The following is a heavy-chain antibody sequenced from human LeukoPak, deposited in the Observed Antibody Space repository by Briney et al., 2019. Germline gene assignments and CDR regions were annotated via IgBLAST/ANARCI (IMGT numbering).Heavy chain of an antibody. J-gene: IGHJ4*02. D-gene: IGHD1-26*01. V-gene: IGHV3-66*01. Sequence: GGSLRLSCAASGFTFSNAWMSWVRQAPGKGLEWVSVIYSGGTTYYADSVKGRFTISRDNSKNTLYLQMNSLRAEDTAVYYCARDRGGAAPFNDWGQGTLVTVSS. CDR3: ARDRGGAAPFND. CDR2: IYSGGTT. CDR1: GFTFSNAW.